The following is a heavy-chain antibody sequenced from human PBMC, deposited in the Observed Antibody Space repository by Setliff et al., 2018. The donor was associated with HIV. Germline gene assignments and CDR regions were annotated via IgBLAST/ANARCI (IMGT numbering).Heavy chain of an antibody. CDR2: IYYNGNT. CDR3: AREIYGGNSRPFDY. CDR1: GGSINSYY. Sequence: PSETLSLTCTVSGGSINSYYWSWIRQPPGKGLEWIAYIYYNGNTNYNPSLKSRVTISVDTSKSQFSLKLTPVTAADTAVYYCAREIYGGNSRPFDYWGQGTLVTVSS. D-gene: IGHD4-17*01. J-gene: IGHJ4*02. V-gene: IGHV4-59*01.